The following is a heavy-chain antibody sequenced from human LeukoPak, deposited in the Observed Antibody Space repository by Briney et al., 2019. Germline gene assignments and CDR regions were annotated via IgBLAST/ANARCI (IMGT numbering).Heavy chain of an antibody. V-gene: IGHV4-61*02. CDR1: GGSISSGSYY. D-gene: IGHD6-19*01. CDR3: AREPIAVAGEIFDY. Sequence: KASETLSLTCTVSGGSISSGSYYWSWIRQPAGKGLECIGRIYTSGTTNYNPSLKSRVTISVDTSKNQFSLKLSSVTAADTAVYYCAREPIAVAGEIFDYWGQGTLVTVSS. J-gene: IGHJ4*02. CDR2: IYTSGTT.